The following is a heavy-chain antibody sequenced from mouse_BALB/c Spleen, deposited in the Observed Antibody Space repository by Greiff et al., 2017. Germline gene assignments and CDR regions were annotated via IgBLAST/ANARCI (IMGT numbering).Heavy chain of an antibody. J-gene: IGHJ2*01. V-gene: IGHV1-7*01. D-gene: IGHD3-2*01. CDR3: ARGGQLGLRFDY. CDR2: INPSTGYT. Sequence: QVQLKESGAELAKPGASVKMSCKASGYTFTSYWMHWVKQRPGQGLEWIGYINPSTGYTEYNQKFKDKATLTADKSSSTAYMQLSSLTSEDSAVYYCARGGQLGLRFDYWGQGTTLTVSS. CDR1: GYTFTSYW.